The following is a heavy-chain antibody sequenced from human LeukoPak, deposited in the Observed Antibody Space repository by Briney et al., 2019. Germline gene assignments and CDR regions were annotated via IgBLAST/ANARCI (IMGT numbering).Heavy chain of an antibody. CDR1: GGTFSSYA. J-gene: IGHJ6*03. V-gene: IGHV1-69*06. Sequence: SVKVSFKASGGTFSSYAISWVRQAPGQGLEWMGGIIPIFGTANYAQKFQGRVTITADKSTSTAYMELSSLRSEDTAVYYCAREGLRSIAARRGTRDYMDVWGKGTAVIVSS. CDR3: AREGLRSIAARRGTRDYMDV. D-gene: IGHD6-6*01. CDR2: IIPIFGTA.